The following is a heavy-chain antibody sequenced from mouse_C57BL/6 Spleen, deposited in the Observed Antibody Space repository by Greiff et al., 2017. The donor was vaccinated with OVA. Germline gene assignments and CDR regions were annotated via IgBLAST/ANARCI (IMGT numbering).Heavy chain of an antibody. J-gene: IGHJ1*03. CDR2: INPNYGTT. CDR3: APTGTRMGDGPYWYFDV. V-gene: IGHV1-39*01. Sequence: EVQLQQSGPELVKPGASVKISCKASGYSFTDYNMNWVKQSNGKSLEWIGVINPNYGTTSYNQKFKGKATLTVDQSSSTAYMQLNSLTSEDSAVYYGAPTGTRMGDGPYWYFDVWGTGTTVTVSS. D-gene: IGHD4-1*02. CDR1: GYSFTDYN.